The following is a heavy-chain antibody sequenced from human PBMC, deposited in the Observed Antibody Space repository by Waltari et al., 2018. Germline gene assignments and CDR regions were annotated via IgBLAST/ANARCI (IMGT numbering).Heavy chain of an antibody. D-gene: IGHD2-2*01. CDR3: AITSDCSSTSCVDAFDI. CDR1: GGSFSGYD. Sequence: QVQPQHWGAGLLKPSVTLSLTCAVYGGSFSGYDCSWIRQPPGKGLEWIGEINHSGSTNYNPSLKSRVTISVDTSKNQFSLKLSSVTAADTAVYYCAITSDCSSTSCVDAFDIWGQGTMVTVSS. CDR2: INHSGST. V-gene: IGHV4-34*01. J-gene: IGHJ3*02.